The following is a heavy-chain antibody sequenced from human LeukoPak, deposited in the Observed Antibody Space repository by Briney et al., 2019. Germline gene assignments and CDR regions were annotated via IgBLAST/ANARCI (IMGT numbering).Heavy chain of an antibody. CDR2: INPNSGGT. V-gene: IGHV1-2*02. CDR3: AREGAS. Sequence: ASVTVSCKASGYTLTGYYMHWVRQAPGQGLEWMGWINPNSGGTNYAQTFQGRVTMTRDTSISTAYMELSRLRSADTAVYYCAREGASWGQGTLVTVSS. CDR1: GYTLTGYY. J-gene: IGHJ4*02. D-gene: IGHD3-16*01.